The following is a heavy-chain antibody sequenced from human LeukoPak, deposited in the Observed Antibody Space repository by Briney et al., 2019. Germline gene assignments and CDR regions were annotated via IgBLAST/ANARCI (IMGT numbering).Heavy chain of an antibody. CDR2: ISAYNGNT. J-gene: IGHJ4*02. CDR1: GYTFTSYG. V-gene: IGHV1-18*01. CDR3: ARLLKGCCSSTSCYTFDY. Sequence: ASVKVSCKASGYTFTSYGISWVRQAPGQGLEWMGWISAYNGNTNYAQKLQGRVTMTTDTSTSTAYMELRSLRSDDTAVYYCARLLKGCCSSTSCYTFDYWGQGTLVTVSS. D-gene: IGHD2-2*02.